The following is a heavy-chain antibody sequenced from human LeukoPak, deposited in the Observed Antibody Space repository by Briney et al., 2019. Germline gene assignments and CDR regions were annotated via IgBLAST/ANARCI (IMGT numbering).Heavy chain of an antibody. Sequence: AASVKVSCKASGYTFTGYHMHRVRQAPGQGLEWMGWINPNSGGTNYAQKFQGRVTMTRDTSISTAYMELSRLRSEDTAVYYCARVLAYCGGDCYLDYFDYWGQGTLVTVSS. J-gene: IGHJ4*02. CDR3: ARVLAYCGGDCYLDYFDY. D-gene: IGHD2-21*02. CDR2: INPNSGGT. CDR1: GYTFTGYH. V-gene: IGHV1-2*02.